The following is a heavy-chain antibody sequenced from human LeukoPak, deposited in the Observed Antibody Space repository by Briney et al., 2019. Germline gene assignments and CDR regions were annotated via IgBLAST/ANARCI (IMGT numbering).Heavy chain of an antibody. Sequence: SETLSLTCTVSGGSISSGGYYWSWIRQHPGKGLEWIGYIYYSGSTNYNPSLKSRVTISVDTSKNRFSLKLSSVTAADAAVYYCARSRRIAALTENYFDYWGQGTLVTVSS. J-gene: IGHJ4*02. V-gene: IGHV4-61*08. D-gene: IGHD6-6*01. CDR3: ARSRRIAALTENYFDY. CDR1: GGSISSGGYY. CDR2: IYYSGST.